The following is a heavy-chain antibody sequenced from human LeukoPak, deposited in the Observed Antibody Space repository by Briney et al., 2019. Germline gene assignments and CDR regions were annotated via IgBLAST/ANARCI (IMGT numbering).Heavy chain of an antibody. CDR3: ARGYCSSTSCYIPIDY. CDR1: GGSISSYY. J-gene: IGHJ4*02. CDR2: IYYSGST. V-gene: IGHV4-59*01. Sequence: SETLSLTCTVSGGSISSYYWSWIRQPPGKGLEWIGYIYYSGSTNYTPSLKSRVTISVDTSKNQFSLKLSSVTAADTAVYYCARGYCSSTSCYIPIDYWGQGTLVTVSS. D-gene: IGHD2-2*02.